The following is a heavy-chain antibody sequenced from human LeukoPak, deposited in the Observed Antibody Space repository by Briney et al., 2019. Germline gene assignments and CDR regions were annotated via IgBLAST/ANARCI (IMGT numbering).Heavy chain of an antibody. CDR3: ARGGTLTTSYYYYYMDV. J-gene: IGHJ6*03. Sequence: LVKVSCKASGGTFSSYAISWVRQAPGQGLEWMGRIIPGFATPEYAQKFQGRVTITTDESTSTVYMEMSGLRSEDTALYYCARGGTLTTSYYYYYMDVWGKGTTVTVSS. CDR1: GGTFSSYA. D-gene: IGHD4-11*01. V-gene: IGHV1-69*05. CDR2: IIPGFATP.